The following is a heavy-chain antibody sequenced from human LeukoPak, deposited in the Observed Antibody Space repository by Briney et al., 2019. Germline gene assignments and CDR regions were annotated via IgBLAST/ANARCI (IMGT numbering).Heavy chain of an antibody. CDR1: GGTFSSYA. CDR2: IIPIFGTA. J-gene: IGHJ6*04. Sequence: ASVKVSCKASGGTFSSYAISWVRQAPGQGLEWMGGIIPIFGTANYAQKFQGSVTITADKSTSTAYMELSSLRSEDTAVYYCARGPSGPADGMDVWGKGTTVTVSS. V-gene: IGHV1-69*06. CDR3: ARGPSGPADGMDV. D-gene: IGHD6-19*01.